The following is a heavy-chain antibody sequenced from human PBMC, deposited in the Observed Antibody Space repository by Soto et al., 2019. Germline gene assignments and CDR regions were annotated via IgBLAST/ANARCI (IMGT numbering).Heavy chain of an antibody. D-gene: IGHD5-18*01. Sequence: QVQLQQWGAGLLKPSETLSLTCAVYGGSFSGYYWSWIRQPPGKGLEWIGEINHSGSTNYNPSLKGRVTISVDTSKNQFSLKLSSVTAADTAVYYCARNGGGYSYGYPYWGQGTLVTVSS. J-gene: IGHJ4*02. V-gene: IGHV4-34*01. CDR2: INHSGST. CDR1: GGSFSGYY. CDR3: ARNGGGYSYGYPY.